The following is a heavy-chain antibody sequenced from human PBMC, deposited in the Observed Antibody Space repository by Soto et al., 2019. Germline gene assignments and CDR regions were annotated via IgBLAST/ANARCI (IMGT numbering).Heavy chain of an antibody. CDR1: GFTFSSYA. D-gene: IGHD1-1*01. Sequence: EVQLLESGGGLVQPGGSLRLSCAASGFTFSSYAMSWVRQAPGKGLEWVSAISGSGASTYYADSVKGRFTISRDNSENTLYVQMNRLRAEDTALYYCAKAARSNWNTGHYNDAFDIWGQGTMVTVSS. CDR2: ISGSGAST. CDR3: AKAARSNWNTGHYNDAFDI. J-gene: IGHJ3*02. V-gene: IGHV3-23*01.